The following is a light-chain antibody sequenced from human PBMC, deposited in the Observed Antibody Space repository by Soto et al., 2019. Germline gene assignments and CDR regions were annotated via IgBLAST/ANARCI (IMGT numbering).Light chain of an antibody. J-gene: IGKJ2*01. CDR3: QQYNTWPPIT. CDR2: VAS. V-gene: IGKV3-15*01. CDR1: QSVSSN. Sequence: EVVMTQSPATLSVSPGERATLSCRASQSVSSNLAWYQQKPGQAHRLLIYVASTRATGIPARFSGSGSGTKFTLTNSSLQAKDVAVYYCQQYNTWPPITFGQGTKLEIK.